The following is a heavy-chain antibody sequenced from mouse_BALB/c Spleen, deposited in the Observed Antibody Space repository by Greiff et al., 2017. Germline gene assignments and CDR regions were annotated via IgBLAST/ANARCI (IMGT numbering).Heavy chain of an antibody. V-gene: IGHV1-77*01. CDR3: AQIYYDYDEFAY. CDR2: IYPGSGST. J-gene: IGHJ3*01. CDR1: GYTFTDYV. Sequence: QVHVKQSGPELVKPGASVKMSCKASGYTFTDYVISWVKQRTGQGLEWIGEIYPGSGSTYYNEKFKGKATLTADKSSNTAYMQLSSLTSEDSAVYFCAQIYYDYDEFAYWGQGTLVTVSA. D-gene: IGHD2-4*01.